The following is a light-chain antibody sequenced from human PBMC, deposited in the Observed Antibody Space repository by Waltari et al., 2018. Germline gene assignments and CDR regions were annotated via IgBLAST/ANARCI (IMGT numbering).Light chain of an antibody. CDR2: STD. V-gene: IGLV8-61*01. CDR1: SGSVSTSNN. CDR3: MVYVGGDIYI. J-gene: IGLJ1*01. Sequence: TVVTQEPSLSVSPGGTVTLTCGLSSGSVSTSNNPSWYQQTPGQAPRTLIYSTDTRPSGVPDRFSGSILGNKAALTITGAQADDESDYYCMVYVGGDIYIFGSGTRLTVL.